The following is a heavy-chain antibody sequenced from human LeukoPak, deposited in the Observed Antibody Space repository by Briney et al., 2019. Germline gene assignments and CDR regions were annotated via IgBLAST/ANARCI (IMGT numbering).Heavy chain of an antibody. Sequence: PGGSLRLSCAASGFTFSSYAMSWVRQAPGKGLEWVAVISYDGSNKYYADSVKGRFTISRDNSKNTLYLQMNSLRAEDTAVYYCARPSKPLYSRTMDYFDYWGQGTLVTVSS. V-gene: IGHV3-30-3*01. CDR3: ARPSKPLYSRTMDYFDY. CDR2: ISYDGSNK. J-gene: IGHJ4*02. CDR1: GFTFSSYA. D-gene: IGHD6-13*01.